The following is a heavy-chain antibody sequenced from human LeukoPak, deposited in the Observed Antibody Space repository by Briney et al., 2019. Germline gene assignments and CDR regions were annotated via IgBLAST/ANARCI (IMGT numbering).Heavy chain of an antibody. V-gene: IGHV3-23*01. CDR1: GFTFSSYA. CDR2: HSGSGDST. D-gene: IGHD6-13*01. Sequence: QAGGSLRLSCAASGFTFSSYAMSWVRQAPGKGLEWVSAHSGSGDSTYYADSVKGRFTISRDNSKNTLYLQMNSLRAEDTAVYYCAKDPFGIAAAGSFGYWGQGTLVTVSS. J-gene: IGHJ4*02. CDR3: AKDPFGIAAAGSFGY.